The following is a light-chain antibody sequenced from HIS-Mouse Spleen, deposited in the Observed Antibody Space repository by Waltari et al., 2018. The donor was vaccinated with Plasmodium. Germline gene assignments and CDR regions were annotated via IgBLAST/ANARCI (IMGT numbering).Light chain of an antibody. CDR3: QQYNNWSFT. CDR1: QSVSSN. CDR2: GAS. J-gene: IGKJ3*01. V-gene: IGKV3-15*01. Sequence: EIVMTQSPPTLSVSPGERATLSCRASQSVSSNLAWYQQKPGQAPRLLIYGASTSATGIPARFSGSGSGTEFTLTISSLQSEDFAVYYCQQYNNWSFTFGPGTKVDIK.